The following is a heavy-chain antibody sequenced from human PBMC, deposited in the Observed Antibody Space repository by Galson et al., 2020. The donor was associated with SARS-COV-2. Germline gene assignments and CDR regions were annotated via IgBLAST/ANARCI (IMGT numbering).Heavy chain of an antibody. Sequence: LETLSLTCAVYGGSFDDFYWSWIRQPPGKGLEWIGEINHSGSTNYSPSLKSRVTMSVDTSKNQFSLRLTSVTAADTAVYFCARDYGDFIPYFDPWGQGTLVTVSS. J-gene: IGHJ5*02. CDR3: ARDYGDFIPYFDP. V-gene: IGHV4-34*01. CDR1: GGSFDDFY. CDR2: INHSGST. D-gene: IGHD4-17*01.